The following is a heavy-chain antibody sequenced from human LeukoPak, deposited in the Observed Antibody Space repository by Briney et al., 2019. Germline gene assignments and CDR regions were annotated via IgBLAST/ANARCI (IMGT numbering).Heavy chain of an antibody. D-gene: IGHD5-12*01. V-gene: IGHV4-39*01. Sequence: SETLSLTCTASGGSISSSSYYWGWIRQPPGKGLEWIGSIYYSGSTYYNPSLKSRVTISVDTSKNQFSLKLSSVTAADTAVYYCARHAPRRPALPDSGYDFPDYWGQGTLVTVSS. CDR3: ARHAPRRPALPDSGYDFPDY. J-gene: IGHJ4*02. CDR2: IYYSGST. CDR1: GGSISSSSYY.